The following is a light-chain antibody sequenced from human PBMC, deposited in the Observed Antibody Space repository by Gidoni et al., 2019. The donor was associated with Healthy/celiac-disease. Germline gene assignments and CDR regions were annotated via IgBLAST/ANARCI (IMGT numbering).Light chain of an antibody. V-gene: IGKV1-5*03. CDR3: QQYNSVWT. J-gene: IGKJ1*01. CDR1: QSISSW. Sequence: DIQMTQSPSTLSASVVDRVTITCRASQSISSWLAWYQQKPGKAPKLLIYKASSLESGVPSRFSGSGSGTEFTLTISSLQPDDFATYYCQQYNSVWTFSQGTKVEIK. CDR2: KAS.